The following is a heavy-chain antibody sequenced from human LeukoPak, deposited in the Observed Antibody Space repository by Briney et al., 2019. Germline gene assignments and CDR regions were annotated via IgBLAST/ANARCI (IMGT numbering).Heavy chain of an antibody. CDR1: GYTFTDYY. D-gene: IGHD2-15*01. V-gene: IGHV1-2*02. CDR2: INPDSGVT. J-gene: IGHJ3*02. CDR3: ARDGTFDI. Sequence: ASVKVSCEASGYTFTDYYMRWVRQAPGQGLEWMGWINPDSGVTNYPQKFQGRVTMTRDTSSSTAYMELIRLRSDDTAVYYCARDGTFDIWGQGTMVTVSS.